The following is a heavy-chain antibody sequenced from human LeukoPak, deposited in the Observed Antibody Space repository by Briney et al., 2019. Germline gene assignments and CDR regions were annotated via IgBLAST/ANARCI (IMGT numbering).Heavy chain of an antibody. CDR2: IYPRNSDI. D-gene: IGHD6-13*01. Sequence: GESLKISCKGSGYSFTSYWIGWVRQMPGKGLEWMGIIYPRNSDIRFSPSFQGQATISADKSISTAYLQWSSLKASDTAMYYCARQLPGYSSSWYRYYFDYWGQGTLVTVSS. CDR3: ARQLPGYSSSWYRYYFDY. J-gene: IGHJ4*02. CDR1: GYSFTSYW. V-gene: IGHV5-51*01.